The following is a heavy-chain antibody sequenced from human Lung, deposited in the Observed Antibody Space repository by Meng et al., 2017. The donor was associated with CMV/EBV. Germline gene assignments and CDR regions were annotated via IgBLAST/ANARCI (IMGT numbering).Heavy chain of an antibody. D-gene: IGHD6-13*01. J-gene: IGHJ4*02. CDR1: GFAFTDYY. CDR2: SREKTSGYST. V-gene: IGHV3-72*01. CDR3: VKDSRTTRDFDY. Sequence: SCAASGFAFTDYYMDWVRQAPGRGLEWVARSREKTSGYSTEYAASVKGRFTISREESSNSLYLHMNSLKIEDTAVYYCVKDSRTTRDFDYWCQGTLVTVSS.